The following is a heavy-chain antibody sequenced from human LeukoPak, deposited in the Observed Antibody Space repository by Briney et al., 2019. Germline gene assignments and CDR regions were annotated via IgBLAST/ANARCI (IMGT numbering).Heavy chain of an antibody. Sequence: GGSMRLSCAVSRFTFSSYGTHWVRHGPGKGLEWVADIWYDGSNKYYADSVKGRFHISRDNSKNTLYLRMNSLGAGGTGVDYCARDKCLYDILNLCFDYWGQGTLVTVSS. CDR1: RFTFSSYG. V-gene: IGHV3-33*01. D-gene: IGHD3-9*01. J-gene: IGHJ4*02. CDR3: ARDKCLYDILNLCFDY. CDR2: IWYDGSNK.